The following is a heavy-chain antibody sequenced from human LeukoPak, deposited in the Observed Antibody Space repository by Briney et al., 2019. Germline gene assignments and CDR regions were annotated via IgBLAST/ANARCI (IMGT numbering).Heavy chain of an antibody. CDR2: IYYSGST. Sequence: SETLSLTCTVSGGSISSGGYYWSWIRQHPGKGLEWIGYIYYSGSTYYNPSLKSRVTISVDTSKNQFSLKLSSVTAADTAVYYCARHPYHILYWFDPWGQGTLVTVSS. V-gene: IGHV4-31*03. J-gene: IGHJ5*02. CDR1: GGSISSGGYY. CDR3: ARHPYHILYWFDP. D-gene: IGHD3-9*01.